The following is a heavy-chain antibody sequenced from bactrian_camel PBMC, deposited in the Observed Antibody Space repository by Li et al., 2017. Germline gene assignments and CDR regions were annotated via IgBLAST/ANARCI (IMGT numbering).Heavy chain of an antibody. CDR2: VYRDSSKT. J-gene: IGHJ4*01. V-gene: IGHV3-2*01. D-gene: IGHD6*01. CDR3: AAEASYVDCSNGTCHPAPVLVY. Sequence: HVQLVESGGGLVQPGGSLRLSCAASGFTFSSFSVSWVRQAPGKGLEWVSIVYRDSSKTYYADSVKGRFTISRDNAKNTLYLQLNSLKSEDTAVYYCAAEASYVDCSNGTCHPAPVLVYSGQGTQVTVS. CDR1: GFTFSSFS.